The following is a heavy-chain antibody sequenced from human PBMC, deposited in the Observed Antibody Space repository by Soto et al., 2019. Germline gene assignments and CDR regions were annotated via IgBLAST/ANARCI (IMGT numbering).Heavy chain of an antibody. V-gene: IGHV4-59*01. J-gene: IGHJ4*02. CDR2: IYYSGST. CDR3: ARDATRSSGLDY. D-gene: IGHD3-22*01. Sequence: ETLSLTCTVSVGSISSYYWSWIRQPPGKGLEWIGYIYYSGSTNYNPSLKSRVTISVDTSKNQFSLKLSSVTAADTAVYYCARDATRSSGLDYWGQGTLVTV. CDR1: VGSISSYY.